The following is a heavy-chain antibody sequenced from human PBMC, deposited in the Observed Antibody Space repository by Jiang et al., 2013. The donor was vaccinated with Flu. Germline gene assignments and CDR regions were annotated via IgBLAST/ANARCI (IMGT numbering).Heavy chain of an antibody. J-gene: IGHJ3*02. CDR2: PILVTLIP. D-gene: IGHD1-26*01. CDR3: AGRVVAATGAFDI. Sequence: RQMPGKGLEYHGGHPILVTLIPDTARRSKARSPISADKSISTAYLQWSSLKASDTAMYYCAGRVVAATGAFDIWGQGTMVTVSS. V-gene: IGHV5-51*01.